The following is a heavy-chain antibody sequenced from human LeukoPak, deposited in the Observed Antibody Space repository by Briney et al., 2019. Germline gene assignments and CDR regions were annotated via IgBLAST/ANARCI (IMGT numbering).Heavy chain of an antibody. CDR3: ARGIDI. CDR1: GYTFTSYE. Sequence: ASVTVSCKGSGYTFTSYEINWVGQAAGQGGEGMGWMNPNSGNTGYAQNFHGSLTMTRHTSISTAYMELSSLRSEDTAVYYCARGIDIWGQGTMVTVSS. V-gene: IGHV1-8*01. J-gene: IGHJ3*02. CDR2: MNPNSGNT.